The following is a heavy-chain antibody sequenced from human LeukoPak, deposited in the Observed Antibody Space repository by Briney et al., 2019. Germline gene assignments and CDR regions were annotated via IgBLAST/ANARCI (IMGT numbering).Heavy chain of an antibody. D-gene: IGHD1-26*01. Sequence: GGSLRLSCAASGFTFSSYSMNWVRQAPGKGLGWVSSISSSSSYIYYADSVKGRFTISRDNAKNSLYLQMNSLRAEDTAVYYCARGELPDLDYWGQGTLVTVSS. CDR2: ISSSSSYI. CDR1: GFTFSSYS. V-gene: IGHV3-21*01. J-gene: IGHJ4*02. CDR3: ARGELPDLDY.